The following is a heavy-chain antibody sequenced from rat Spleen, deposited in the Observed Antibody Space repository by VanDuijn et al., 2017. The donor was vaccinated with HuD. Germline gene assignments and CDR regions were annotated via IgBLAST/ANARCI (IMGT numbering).Heavy chain of an antibody. D-gene: IGHD1-12*03. V-gene: IGHV5-7*01. CDR2: ISTSGSRT. CDR3: TRGYYDGWYFDY. CDR1: GFTFSDYY. J-gene: IGHJ2*01. Sequence: EVQLVESGGGLVQPGRSLKLSCAASGFTFSDYYMAWVRQAPKKGLEWVATISTSGSRTYYRDSVKGRFTISRDTAKSTLYLQMNSLTSEDTATYYCTRGYYDGWYFDYWGQGVMVTVSS.